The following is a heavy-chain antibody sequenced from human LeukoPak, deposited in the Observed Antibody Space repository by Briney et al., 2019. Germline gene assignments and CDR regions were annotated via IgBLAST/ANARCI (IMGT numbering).Heavy chain of an antibody. CDR1: GGSFSGYY. V-gene: IGHV4-34*01. CDR3: ARGGGNSGYYFDY. CDR2: INHSGST. D-gene: IGHD4-23*01. J-gene: IGHJ4*02. Sequence: SETLSLTCAVYGGSFSGYYWSWIRQPPGKGLEWIGEINHSGSTNYNPSLKSRVTISVDTSKNLFSLKLSSVTAADTAVYYCARGGGNSGYYFDYWAREPWSPSPQ.